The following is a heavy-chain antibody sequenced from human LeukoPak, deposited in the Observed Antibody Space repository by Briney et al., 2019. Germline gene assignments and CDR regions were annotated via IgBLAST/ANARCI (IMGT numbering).Heavy chain of an antibody. V-gene: IGHV1-18*01. CDR3: ARGRALLWFGELRPLDC. CDR1: GYTFTSYG. J-gene: IGHJ4*02. CDR2: ISAYNGNT. D-gene: IGHD3-10*01. Sequence: ASVKVSCKASGYTFTSYGISWVRQAPGQGLEWMGWISAYNGNTNYAQNLQDRVTMTTDTSTSTAYMELRSLRSDDTAVYYCARGRALLWFGELRPLDCWGQGTLVTVSS.